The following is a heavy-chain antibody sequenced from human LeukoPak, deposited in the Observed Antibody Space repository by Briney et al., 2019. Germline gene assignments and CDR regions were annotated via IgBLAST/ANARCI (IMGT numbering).Heavy chain of an antibody. CDR2: VSGGGGSI. Sequence: GGSLRLSCAASGFTFSSYAMSWVRQAPGKGLEWVSTVSGGGGSIYYADSVKGRFTISRDNSRNTLYLQMNSLRAEDTAVYYCARPISGSSGVSDYWGQGTLVTVSS. CDR3: ARPISGSSGVSDY. J-gene: IGHJ4*02. CDR1: GFTFSSYA. D-gene: IGHD3-22*01. V-gene: IGHV3-23*01.